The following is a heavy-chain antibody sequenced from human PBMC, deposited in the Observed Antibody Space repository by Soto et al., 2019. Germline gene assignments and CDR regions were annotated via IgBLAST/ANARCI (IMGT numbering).Heavy chain of an antibody. CDR2: MNPNSGNT. CDR3: ARGYDILTGYPFGEMDV. Sequence: ASVKVSCKASGYTFTSYDINWVRQATGQGLEWMGWMNPNSGNTGYAQKFQGRVTMTRNTSISTAYMELSSLRSEDTAVYYCARGYDILTGYPFGEMDVWGKGTTVTVSS. J-gene: IGHJ6*04. CDR1: GYTFTSYD. V-gene: IGHV1-8*01. D-gene: IGHD3-9*01.